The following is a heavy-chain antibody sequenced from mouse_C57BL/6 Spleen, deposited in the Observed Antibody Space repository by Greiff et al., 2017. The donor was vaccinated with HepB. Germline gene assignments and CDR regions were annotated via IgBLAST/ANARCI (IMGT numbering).Heavy chain of an antibody. Sequence: LQQSGAELVRPGASVKLSCKASGYTFTDYYINWVKQRPGQGLEWIARIYPGSGNTYYNEKFKGKATLTAEKSSSTAYMQLSSLTSEDSAVYFCARVYGSSWYFGVWGTGTTVTVSS. D-gene: IGHD1-1*01. CDR1: GYTFTDYY. CDR3: ARVYGSSWYFGV. V-gene: IGHV1-76*01. CDR2: IYPGSGNT. J-gene: IGHJ1*03.